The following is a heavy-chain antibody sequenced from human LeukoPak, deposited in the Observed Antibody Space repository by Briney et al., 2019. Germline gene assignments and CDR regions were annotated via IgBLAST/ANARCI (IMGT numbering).Heavy chain of an antibody. CDR3: AREESSGWYSNFDY. Sequence: ASVNVSCTASGYTFTSYDINWVRQATGQGLEWMGWMNPNSGNTGYAQKFQGRVTMTRNTSISTAYTELSSLRSEDTAVYYCAREESSGWYSNFDYWGQGTLVTVSS. D-gene: IGHD6-19*01. J-gene: IGHJ4*02. CDR2: MNPNSGNT. CDR1: GYTFTSYD. V-gene: IGHV1-8*01.